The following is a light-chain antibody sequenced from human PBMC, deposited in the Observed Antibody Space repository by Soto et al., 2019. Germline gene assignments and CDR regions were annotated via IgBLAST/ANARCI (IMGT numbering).Light chain of an antibody. CDR3: QQYGSSPMT. V-gene: IGKV3-20*01. CDR1: QSVSSY. Sequence: EVVLTQSPATLSVSPGERATLSCRASQSVSSYLAWYQQKPGQAPRLLIYGASSRATGIPDRFSGSGSGTDFTLTISRLEPEDFAVYYCQQYGSSPMTFGEGTRLEIK. CDR2: GAS. J-gene: IGKJ5*01.